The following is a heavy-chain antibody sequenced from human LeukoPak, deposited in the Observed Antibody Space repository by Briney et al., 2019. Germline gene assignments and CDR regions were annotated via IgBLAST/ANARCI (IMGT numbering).Heavy chain of an antibody. CDR1: GYTFNSYS. J-gene: IGHJ4*02. D-gene: IGHD3-16*01. CDR3: ARDGFRGSSDY. CDR2: INAYNGNT. Sequence: ASLKVSCKASGYTFNSYSINWVRQAPGQGLEWMGSINAYNGNTNYAQKVQGRVTMTTDTSTSTAYMELRSLRSDDTALYYCARDGFRGSSDYWGQGTLVTVSS. V-gene: IGHV1-18*01.